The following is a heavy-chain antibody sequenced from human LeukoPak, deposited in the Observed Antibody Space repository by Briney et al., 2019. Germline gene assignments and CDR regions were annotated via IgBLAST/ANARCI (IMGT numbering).Heavy chain of an antibody. CDR2: ISAYNGNT. Sequence: AASVKVSCKASGYTFTSYGISWVRQAPGQGLEWMGWISAYNGNTNYAQKLQGRVTMTTDTSTSTAYMELRSLRSDDTAVYYCARVFRYYGSGSYFDYWGQGTLVTVSS. D-gene: IGHD3-10*01. V-gene: IGHV1-18*01. J-gene: IGHJ4*02. CDR1: GYTFTSYG. CDR3: ARVFRYYGSGSYFDY.